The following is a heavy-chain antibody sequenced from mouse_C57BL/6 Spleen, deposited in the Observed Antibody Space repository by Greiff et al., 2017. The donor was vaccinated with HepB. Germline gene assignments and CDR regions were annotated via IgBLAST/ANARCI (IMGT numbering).Heavy chain of an antibody. D-gene: IGHD2-4*01. V-gene: IGHV5-4*03. Sequence: EVKLVESGGGLVKPGGSLKLSCAASGFTFSSYAMSWVRQTPEKRLEWVATISDGGSYTYYPDNVKGRFTISRDNAKNNLYMQMSHLKSEDTAMYYCARALDDYAWFAYWGQGTLVTVSA. J-gene: IGHJ3*01. CDR3: ARALDDYAWFAY. CDR1: GFTFSSYA. CDR2: ISDGGSYT.